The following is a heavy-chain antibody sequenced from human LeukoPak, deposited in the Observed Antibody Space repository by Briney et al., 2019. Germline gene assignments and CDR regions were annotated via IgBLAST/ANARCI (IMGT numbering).Heavy chain of an antibody. CDR1: GFTFRNYP. CDR3: ARDIMILVPKYYFDL. Sequence: GGSLRLSSAASGFTFRNYPLHWVRQAPGKGLEWVALISYDGGTEDYADSVKGRFTISRDYSKDTVDLQMNSLRTEDTAIYYCARDIMILVPKYYFDLWGQGTLVTVSS. V-gene: IGHV3-30-3*01. D-gene: IGHD2-8*02. CDR2: ISYDGGTE. J-gene: IGHJ4*02.